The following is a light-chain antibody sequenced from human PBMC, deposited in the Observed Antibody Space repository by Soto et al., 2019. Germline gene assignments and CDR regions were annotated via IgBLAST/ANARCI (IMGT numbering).Light chain of an antibody. J-gene: IGKJ2*01. CDR1: QSISVH. Sequence: DIQMTQSPSSLSASVGDTVTITCRASQSISVHLHWYQQKPGKVPKLLIYAASNLQSGVPSRFSGSGAETDFALTISSLQPEDFATYYCQQSYSTPYTFGQGTKLEIK. CDR3: QQSYSTPYT. V-gene: IGKV1-39*01. CDR2: AAS.